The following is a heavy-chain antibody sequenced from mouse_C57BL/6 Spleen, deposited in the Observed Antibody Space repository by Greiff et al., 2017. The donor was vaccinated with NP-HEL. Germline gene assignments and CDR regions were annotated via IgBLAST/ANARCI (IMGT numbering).Heavy chain of an antibody. V-gene: IGHV1-64*01. Sequence: QVQLKQPGAELVKPGASVKLSCKASGYTFTSYWMHWVKQRPGQGLEWIGMIHPNSGSTNYNEKFKSKATLTVDKSSSTAYMQLSSLTSEDSAVYYCAKTYYGSNYYFDYWGQGTTLTVSS. CDR1: GYTFTSYW. CDR3: AKTYYGSNYYFDY. J-gene: IGHJ2*01. CDR2: IHPNSGST. D-gene: IGHD1-1*01.